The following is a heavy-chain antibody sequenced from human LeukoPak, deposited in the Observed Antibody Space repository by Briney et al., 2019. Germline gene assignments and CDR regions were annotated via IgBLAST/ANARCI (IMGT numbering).Heavy chain of an antibody. V-gene: IGHV3-23*01. CDR1: GFTFSSYA. J-gene: IGHJ2*01. CDR3: AKFGYCSSTSCFPLAGYFDL. Sequence: PGGSLRLSCAASGFTFSSYAMSWVRQAPGKGLEWVSAISGSGGSTYSADSVKGRFTISRDNSKNTLYLHMNSLRAEDTAVYYCAKFGYCSSTSCFPLAGYFDLWGRGTLVTVSS. D-gene: IGHD2-2*03. CDR2: ISGSGGST.